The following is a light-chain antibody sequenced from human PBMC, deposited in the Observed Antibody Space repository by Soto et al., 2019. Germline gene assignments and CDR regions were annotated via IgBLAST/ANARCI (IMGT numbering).Light chain of an antibody. J-gene: IGKJ5*01. V-gene: IGKV3-15*01. CDR1: QSVSSD. CDR3: QQRSNWPPLIT. Sequence: EIVMTQSPATLSVSPGERATLSCRASQSVSSDLAWYHQKPGQAPRLLIYGASTRATGIPARFSGSGSGTEFTLTISSLEPEDFAVYYCQQRSNWPPLITFGQGTRLENK. CDR2: GAS.